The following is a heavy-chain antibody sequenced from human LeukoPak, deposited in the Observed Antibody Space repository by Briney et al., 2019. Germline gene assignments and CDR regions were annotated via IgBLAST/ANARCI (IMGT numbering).Heavy chain of an antibody. CDR1: GGSISSYY. D-gene: IGHD6-13*01. J-gene: IGHJ3*02. V-gene: IGHV4-59*08. CDR3: ARHAPYSSSRDDAFDI. Sequence: PSETLSLTCTVSGGSISSYYWSWIRQPPGKGLEWIGYICYSGSTNYNPSLKSRVTISVDTSKNQFSLKLSSVTAADTAVYYCARHAPYSSSRDDAFDIWGQGTMVTVSS. CDR2: ICYSGST.